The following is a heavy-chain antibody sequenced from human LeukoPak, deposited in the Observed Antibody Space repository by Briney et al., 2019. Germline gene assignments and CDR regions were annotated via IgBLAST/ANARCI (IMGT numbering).Heavy chain of an antibody. CDR3: ASESCSSTSCSFDY. CDR2: IYTSGST. V-gene: IGHV4-4*07. D-gene: IGHD2-2*01. J-gene: IGHJ4*02. Sequence: KPSETLSLTCTVSGGSISSYYWSWLRQPAGKGLEWIGRIYTSGSTNYNPSLKSRVTMSVDTSKNQFSLKLSSVTAADTAVYYCASESCSSTSCSFDYWGQGTLVTVSS. CDR1: GGSISSYY.